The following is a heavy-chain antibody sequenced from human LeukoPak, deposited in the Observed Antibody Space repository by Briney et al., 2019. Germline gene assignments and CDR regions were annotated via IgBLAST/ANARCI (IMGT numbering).Heavy chain of an antibody. V-gene: IGHV4-30-4*08. D-gene: IGHD1-7*01. CDR3: ARFNWNYEGSTDY. CDR2: IYYSGST. CDR1: GGSISSGDYY. J-gene: IGHJ4*02. Sequence: PSETLSLTCTVSGGSISSGDYYWSWIRQPPGKGLEWIGYIYYSGSTYYKPSLKSRVTISVDTSKNQFSLKLSSVTAADTAVYYCARFNWNYEGSTDYWGQGTLVTVSS.